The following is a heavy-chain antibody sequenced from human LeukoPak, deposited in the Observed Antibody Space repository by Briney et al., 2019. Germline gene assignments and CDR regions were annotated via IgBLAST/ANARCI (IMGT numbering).Heavy chain of an antibody. CDR2: VYHSGST. D-gene: IGHD5-18*01. Sequence: SETLSLTCTVSGGSVSSHYWSWIRQPPDKGLEWIGYVYHSGSTDYNPSLKSRVTISMDTSKNRFALKLRSVTTADTAVYYCARATVDTVMVWNYWGQGVLVAVSS. CDR3: ARATVDTVMVWNY. V-gene: IGHV4-59*02. J-gene: IGHJ4*02. CDR1: GGSVSSHY.